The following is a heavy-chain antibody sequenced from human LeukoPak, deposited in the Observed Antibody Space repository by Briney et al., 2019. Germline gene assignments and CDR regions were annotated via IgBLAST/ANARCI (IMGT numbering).Heavy chain of an antibody. V-gene: IGHV4-34*01. CDR1: GGSFSGYY. J-gene: IGHJ4*02. D-gene: IGHD3-22*01. Sequence: SETLSLTCAVYGGSFSGYYWSWIRQPPGKGLEWIGEINHSGSTNYNPSLKSRVTISVDTSKNQFSLKLSSVTAADTAVYYCASSTYYYDSSGYYPSYWGQGTLVTVSS. CDR3: ASSTYYYDSSGYYPSY. CDR2: INHSGST.